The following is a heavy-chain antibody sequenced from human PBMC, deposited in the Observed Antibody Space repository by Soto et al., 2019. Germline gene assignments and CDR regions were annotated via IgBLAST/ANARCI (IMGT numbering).Heavy chain of an antibody. V-gene: IGHV3-33*01. CDR3: ARQASVYYYDSTPDY. Sequence: VQLVESGGGVVQPGRSLRLSCAASGFTFSSYGMHWVRQAPGKGLEWVAVIWYDGSNKYYADSVKGRFTISRDNSKNTLYLQMNSLRAEDTAVYYCARQASVYYYDSTPDYWGQGTLVTVSS. J-gene: IGHJ4*02. D-gene: IGHD3-22*01. CDR2: IWYDGSNK. CDR1: GFTFSSYG.